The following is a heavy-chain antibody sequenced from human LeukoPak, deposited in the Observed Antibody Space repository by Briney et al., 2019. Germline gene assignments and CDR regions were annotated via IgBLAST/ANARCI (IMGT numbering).Heavy chain of an antibody. CDR3: AKLVEMATVY. Sequence: GGSLRLPCAASGFTFSSSAMSWVRHAPGKGLERVSAPSCSGGSTCYPDSVQGRSTLSRANSKNTLYLRMNSLRAEDTAVYYCAKLVEMATVYWGQGTLVTVSS. CDR2: PSCSGGST. D-gene: IGHD5-24*01. J-gene: IGHJ4*02. V-gene: IGHV3-23*01. CDR1: GFTFSSSA.